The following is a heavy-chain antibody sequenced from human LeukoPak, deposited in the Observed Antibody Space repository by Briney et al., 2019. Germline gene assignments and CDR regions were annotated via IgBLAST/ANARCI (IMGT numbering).Heavy chain of an antibody. J-gene: IGHJ3*01. CDR1: GYSISSGYY. CDR2: IYHSGST. V-gene: IGHV4-38-2*01. D-gene: IGHD1-26*01. CDR3: ARYGSASAPTFD. Sequence: SETLSLTCAVSGYSISSGYYWGWSRQPPGKGVEWIGSIYHSGSTYYNPSLKSRVTISVDTSKNQFSLKLSSVTAADTAVYYCARYGSASAPTFD.